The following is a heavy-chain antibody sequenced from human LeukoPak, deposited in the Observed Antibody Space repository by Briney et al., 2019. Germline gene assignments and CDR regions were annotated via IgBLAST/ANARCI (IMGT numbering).Heavy chain of an antibody. Sequence: SETLSLTCTVSVGSISSSSYYWGWIRQPPGKGLEWIGSIYYSGSTYYNPSLKSRVTISVDTSKNQFSLKLRSVTAADTAVYYCARHEELLRNFDYWGQGTLVTVSS. CDR3: ARHEELLRNFDY. CDR2: IYYSGST. V-gene: IGHV4-39*01. CDR1: VGSISSSSYY. J-gene: IGHJ4*02. D-gene: IGHD1-26*01.